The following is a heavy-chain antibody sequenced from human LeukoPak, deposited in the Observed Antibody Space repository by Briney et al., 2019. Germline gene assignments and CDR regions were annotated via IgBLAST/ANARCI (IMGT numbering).Heavy chain of an antibody. CDR1: GGSFSGYY. D-gene: IGHD3-16*01. V-gene: IGHV4-34*01. J-gene: IGHJ6*03. CDR3: ARGWGLFWYHYMDV. Sequence: SETLSLTCAVYGGSFSGYYWSWIRQPPGKGLEWIGEINHSGSTNYNPSLKSRVTISVDTSKNQFSLKLSPVTAADTAVYYCARGWGLFWYHYMDVWGKGTTVTVSS. CDR2: INHSGST.